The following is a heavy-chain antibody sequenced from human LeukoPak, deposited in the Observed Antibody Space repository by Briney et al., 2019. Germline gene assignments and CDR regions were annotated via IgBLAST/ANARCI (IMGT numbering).Heavy chain of an antibody. V-gene: IGHV4-4*02. J-gene: IGHJ4*02. CDR2: IFHSGST. CDR3: ARVGSGVVVSPDY. Sequence: SETLSLTCTVSSDSIFTSNWWSWVRQPPGKGLEWIGQIFHSGSTSYSPSLKSRVTISMDKSKNQISLRLTSVTAADTAVYYCARVGSGVVVSPDYWGQGTLVTVSS. CDR1: SDSIFTSNW. D-gene: IGHD3-22*01.